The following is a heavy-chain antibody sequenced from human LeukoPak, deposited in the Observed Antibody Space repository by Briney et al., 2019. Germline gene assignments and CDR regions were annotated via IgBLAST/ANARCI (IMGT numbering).Heavy chain of an antibody. CDR2: IKEDGNEK. V-gene: IGHV3-7*03. Sequence: GGSLRLSCAASGFTFSNYWMSWVRQTPGKGLEWVANIKEDGNEKYYVDSVKGRFTISRDNAKNSLYLQMNSLRAEDTAVYYCAKDIIGSGSYYNYWGQGTLVTVSS. J-gene: IGHJ4*02. CDR1: GFTFSNYW. D-gene: IGHD3-10*01. CDR3: AKDIIGSGSYYNY.